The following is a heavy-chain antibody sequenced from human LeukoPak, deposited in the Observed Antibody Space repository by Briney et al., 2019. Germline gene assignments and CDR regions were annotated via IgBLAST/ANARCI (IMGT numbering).Heavy chain of an antibody. Sequence: GGSLRLSCAASGFTVSSNYMSWVRQAPGKGLEWVSNIKQEGSEIYYVDSVKGRFTISRDNAKNSLYLQMNSLRAEDTAVYYCARLSGKTVTAYYYYYYMDVWGKGTTVTVSS. CDR1: GFTVSSNY. V-gene: IGHV3-7*01. CDR3: ARLSGKTVTAYYYYYYMDV. D-gene: IGHD4-17*01. CDR2: IKQEGSEI. J-gene: IGHJ6*03.